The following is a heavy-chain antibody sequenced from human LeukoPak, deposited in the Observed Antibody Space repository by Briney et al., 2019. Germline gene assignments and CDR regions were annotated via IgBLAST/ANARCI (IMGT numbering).Heavy chain of an antibody. CDR1: GGSLSPYY. Sequence: PSETLSLTCTVSGGSLSPYYWSWIRQPPGKGLEWIGYIYYSGSTNYNSSLKSRVTISVDTSKNQFSLKLSSVTAADTAVYYCARGGAMGTYYYYMDVWGKGTTVTISS. V-gene: IGHV4-59*01. J-gene: IGHJ6*03. D-gene: IGHD1-1*01. CDR2: IYYSGST. CDR3: ARGGAMGTYYYYMDV.